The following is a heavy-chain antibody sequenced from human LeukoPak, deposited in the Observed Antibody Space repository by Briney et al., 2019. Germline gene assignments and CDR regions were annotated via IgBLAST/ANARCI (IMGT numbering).Heavy chain of an antibody. J-gene: IGHJ4*02. CDR1: GYTLTELS. CDR3: ATFTSPYSGYDHHLGLFDY. D-gene: IGHD5-12*01. CDR2: FDPEDGET. V-gene: IGHV1-24*01. Sequence: ASVKVSCKVSGYTLTELSMHWVRQAPGKGLEWMGDFDPEDGETIYAQKFQGRVTMTEDTSTNTAYMEMSSLRSEDTPVYYCATFTSPYSGYDHHLGLFDYGGQGTLVTVSA.